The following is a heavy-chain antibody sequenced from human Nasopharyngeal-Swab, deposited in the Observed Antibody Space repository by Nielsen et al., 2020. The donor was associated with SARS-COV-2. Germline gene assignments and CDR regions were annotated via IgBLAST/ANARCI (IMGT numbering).Heavy chain of an antibody. CDR2: IYYSGST. Sequence: ESLKISCTVSGGSISSYYWSWIRQPPGKGLEWIGYIYYSGSTNNPSLKSRVTISVDTSKNQFSLKLSSVTAADTAVYYCARDGYSSGWYGRDYYYYMDVWGKGTTVAVSS. D-gene: IGHD6-19*01. V-gene: IGHV4-59*01. CDR3: ARDGYSSGWYGRDYYYYMDV. CDR1: GGSISSYY. J-gene: IGHJ6*03.